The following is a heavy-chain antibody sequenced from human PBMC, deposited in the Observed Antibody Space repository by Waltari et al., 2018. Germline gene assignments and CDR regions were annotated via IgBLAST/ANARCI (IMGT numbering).Heavy chain of an antibody. Sequence: EVQLVESGGGLVQPGGSLRLSCAVSGFTLSNYWMGWVRQAPGKGLGWVAGIKEDGGRKDYVDSVKGRFTSSRDNAKSTLYLQMNSLRAEDTAVFYCVRNRGWQQFDFWGQGTLVTVSS. D-gene: IGHD2-15*01. CDR2: IKEDGGRK. CDR1: GFTLSNYW. J-gene: IGHJ4*02. V-gene: IGHV3-7*01. CDR3: VRNRGWQQFDF.